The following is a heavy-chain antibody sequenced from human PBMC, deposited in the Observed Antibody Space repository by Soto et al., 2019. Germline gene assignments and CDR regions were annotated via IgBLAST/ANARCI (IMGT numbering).Heavy chain of an antibody. CDR2: ITATGDRT. J-gene: IGHJ4*02. Sequence: GGSLRLSCADSGFRFSSYSMSWVRQTPGKGLEWVATITATGDRTYYADSVTGRFTISRDNSKKTHYLQMTSLRAEDTAMYYCATMNGYFEYWGQGTPVTVSS. CDR1: GFRFSSYS. D-gene: IGHD3-22*01. V-gene: IGHV3-23*01. CDR3: ATMNGYFEY.